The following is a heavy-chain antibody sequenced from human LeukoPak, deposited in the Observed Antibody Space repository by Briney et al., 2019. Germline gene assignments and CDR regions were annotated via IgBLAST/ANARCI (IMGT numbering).Heavy chain of an antibody. J-gene: IGHJ4*03. Sequence: GGSLRLSCAASGLTLSSCAMSWVRQAPGKGLEWVSSISISGDTYYADSVKGRFTLSRDNSMDTLYLQMNSLRVEDTAVYYCAKELRPNDYWGHGTLDSLSS. CDR2: ISISGDT. D-gene: IGHD2-15*01. CDR3: AKELRPNDY. V-gene: IGHV3-23*01. CDR1: GLTLSSCA.